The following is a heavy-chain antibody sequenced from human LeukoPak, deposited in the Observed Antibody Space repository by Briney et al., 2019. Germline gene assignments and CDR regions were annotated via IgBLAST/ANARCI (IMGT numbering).Heavy chain of an antibody. Sequence: QPGGSLRLSCAASGFTFSSYDMNWVRQAPGKGLEWVSYISSSGSTIYYADSVKGRFTISRDNAKNSLHLQMNSLRAEDTAVYYCAREVGYSSSSLDYWGQGTLVTVSS. J-gene: IGHJ4*01. CDR2: ISSSGSTI. CDR3: AREVGYSSSSLDY. D-gene: IGHD6-13*01. V-gene: IGHV3-48*03. CDR1: GFTFSSYD.